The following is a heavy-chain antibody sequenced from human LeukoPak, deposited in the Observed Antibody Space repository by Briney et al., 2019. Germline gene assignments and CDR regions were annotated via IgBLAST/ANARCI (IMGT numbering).Heavy chain of an antibody. V-gene: IGHV3-23*01. CDR1: GFTFSSYA. J-gene: IGHJ4*02. CDR2: ISGSGGST. CDR3: AKSGGYSYGPDY. Sequence: GGSLRLSCAASGFTFSSYAMSWVRQAPGKGLEWVSAISGSGGSTYYADSVKGRFTISRDNSKNTLYLQMNSLRTEDTAVYYCAKSGGYSYGPDYWGQGTLVTVSS. D-gene: IGHD5-18*01.